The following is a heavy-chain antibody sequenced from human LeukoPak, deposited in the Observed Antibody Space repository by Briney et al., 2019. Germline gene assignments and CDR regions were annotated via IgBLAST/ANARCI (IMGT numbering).Heavy chain of an antibody. CDR3: AKERLSDKLFDY. CDR2: IRGTGFST. CDR1: GFTFTTYA. V-gene: IGHV3-23*01. D-gene: IGHD2-15*01. Sequence: PGGSLRLSCAASGFTFTTYAMTWVRQAPGKGLQWVSSIRGTGFSTYYADSVKGRFTISRDNSKNTLYLQMNSLRAEDTAVYYCAKERLSDKLFDYWGRGTLVTVSS. J-gene: IGHJ4*02.